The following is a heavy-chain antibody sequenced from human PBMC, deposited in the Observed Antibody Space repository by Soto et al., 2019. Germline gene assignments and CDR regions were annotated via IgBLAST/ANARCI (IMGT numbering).Heavy chain of an antibody. D-gene: IGHD5-18*01. CDR2: IRPSGGNT. Sequence: GASVKVSCKASGYTFTSYYMHWVRQAPGQGLEWMGIIRPSGGNTNYARGLQERVTITRDMSTSTAYMELSGLRSEDTAVYYCAADVGGYIYGLGKYWGQGTLVTVSS. CDR3: AADVGGYIYGLGKY. J-gene: IGHJ4*02. CDR1: GYTFTSYY. V-gene: IGHV1-46*01.